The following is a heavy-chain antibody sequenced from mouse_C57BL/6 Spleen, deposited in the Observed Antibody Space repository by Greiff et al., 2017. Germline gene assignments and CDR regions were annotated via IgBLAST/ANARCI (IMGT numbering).Heavy chain of an antibody. CDR2: IYPGDGDT. V-gene: IGHV1-82*01. CDR1: GYAFSSSW. J-gene: IGHJ2*01. CDR3: ARGARGEYYFDY. Sequence: VQLHQSGPELVMPGASVKISCQASGYAFSSSWMNWVKQRPGKGLEWIGRIYPGDGDTNYNGKFKGKATLTAYKSSSTAYMQLSSLTSEDSAVYFSARGARGEYYFDYWGQGTTLTVSS.